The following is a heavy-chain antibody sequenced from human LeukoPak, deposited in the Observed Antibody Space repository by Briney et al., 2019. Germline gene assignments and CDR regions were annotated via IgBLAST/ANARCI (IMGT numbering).Heavy chain of an antibody. Sequence: PGGSLRLSCAASGFTFSSDGIHWVRQAPGKGLGWVAFVSNNGIDKHYGDSVQGRFSISRDNSKNTLYLEMKSLRVEDTAMYYCAKGIARDSYYLDYWGQGTLVTVSS. CDR1: GFTFSSDG. CDR2: VSNNGIDK. CDR3: AKGIARDSYYLDY. J-gene: IGHJ4*02. D-gene: IGHD5-24*01. V-gene: IGHV3-30*02.